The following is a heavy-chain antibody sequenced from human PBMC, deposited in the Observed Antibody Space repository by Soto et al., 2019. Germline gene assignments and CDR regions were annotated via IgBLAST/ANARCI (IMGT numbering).Heavy chain of an antibody. Sequence: QVQLVQSGAEVKKPGASVKVSCKASGYTFTSYGISWVRQAPGQGLEWMGWISAYNGNTNYAQKLQGRVTMTTDTSTSPAYMELRSLRSDDTAVYYCAKRRLPGGSSLAQVYYGMDVWGQGTTVTVSS. D-gene: IGHD6-6*01. CDR1: GYTFTSYG. J-gene: IGHJ6*02. V-gene: IGHV1-18*04. CDR2: ISAYNGNT. CDR3: AKRRLPGGSSLAQVYYGMDV.